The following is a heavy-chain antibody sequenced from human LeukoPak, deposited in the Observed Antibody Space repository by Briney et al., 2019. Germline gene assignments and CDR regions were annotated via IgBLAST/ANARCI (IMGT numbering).Heavy chain of an antibody. J-gene: IGHJ4*02. D-gene: IGHD6-6*01. CDR2: ISYDGSNK. CDR1: GFTFSSYS. V-gene: IGHV3-30*03. Sequence: GDSLRLSCAASGFTFSSYSMNWVRQAPGKGLEWVAVISYDGSNKYYADSVKGRFTISRDNSKNTLYLQMNSLRAEDTAVYYCARAYSSSLGAFDYWGQGTLVTVSS. CDR3: ARAYSSSLGAFDY.